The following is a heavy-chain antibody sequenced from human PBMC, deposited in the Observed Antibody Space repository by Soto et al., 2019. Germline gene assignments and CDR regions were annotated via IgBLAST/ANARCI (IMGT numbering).Heavy chain of an antibody. CDR2: INPNSGGT. CDR1: GYTFTCYY. V-gene: IGHV1-2*04. CDR3: ARESIRFLGWLPNPRGMDV. D-gene: IGHD3-3*01. J-gene: IGHJ6*02. Sequence: GVSVQVSCKASGYTFTCYYMHWVRQAPGQGLAWMGWINPNSGGTNYAQKFQGWVTMTRDTSISTAYMELSRLRSDDTAVYYCARESIRFLGWLPNPRGMDVWGQGTTVTVSS.